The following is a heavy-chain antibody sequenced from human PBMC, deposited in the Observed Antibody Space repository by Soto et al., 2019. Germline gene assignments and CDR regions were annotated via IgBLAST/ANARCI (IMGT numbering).Heavy chain of an antibody. CDR3: ARGYDVVRVPVAIRVGYFDH. Sequence: EVDLVESGGGLAKPGGALRLSCTDSGFTFSSHTMNWVRQAPGKGLEWVSSISATGSDIYYGDSVMGRFPISRDNAKNSLYLQLNNLRVEDTAVYYCARGYDVVRVPVAIRVGYFDHWGQGTVVTVSS. D-gene: IGHD3-16*01. CDR1: GFTFSSHT. J-gene: IGHJ4*02. V-gene: IGHV3-21*01. CDR2: ISATGSDI.